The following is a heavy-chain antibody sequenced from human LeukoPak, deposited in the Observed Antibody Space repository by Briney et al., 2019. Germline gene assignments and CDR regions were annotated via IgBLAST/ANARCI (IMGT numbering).Heavy chain of an antibody. D-gene: IGHD6-19*01. CDR1: GGSISSDSYY. J-gene: IGHJ4*02. Sequence: KPSETLSLTCTVSGGSISSDSYYWAWIRQPPGKGLEWIASIYYSGSTYYNPSLKSRVTISVDTSRNQFSLKLNSVTAADTAVYYCASLAVAGLSEGNWGQGTLVIVSS. CDR3: ASLAVAGLSEGN. CDR2: IYYSGST. V-gene: IGHV4-39*01.